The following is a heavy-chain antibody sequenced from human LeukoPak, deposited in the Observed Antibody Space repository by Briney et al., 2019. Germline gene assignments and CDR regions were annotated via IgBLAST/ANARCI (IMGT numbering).Heavy chain of an antibody. V-gene: IGHV3-23*01. CDR3: AKPISGGLAVTADWFHP. D-gene: IGHD6-19*01. J-gene: IGHJ5*01. CDR1: GFAFSVYA. CDR2: INANSGTT. Sequence: GGSLRLSCTASGFAFSVYAMTWLRKPPGKGLNWVSTINANSGTTSYAASVRGRFTISRDNSKNTLYLQLNTLRADDTATYYCAKPISGGLAVTADWFHPWGQGTLVVVSS.